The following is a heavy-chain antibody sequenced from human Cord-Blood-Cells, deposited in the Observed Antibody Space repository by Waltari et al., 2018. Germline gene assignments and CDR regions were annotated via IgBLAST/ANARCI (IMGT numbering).Heavy chain of an antibody. Sequence: QVQLQQWGAGLLKPSATLSLTRAVYGGSFSGYYRSWIRQPPGKGLEWIGEINHSGSTNYNPSLKSRVTISVDTSKNQFSLKLSSVTAADTAVYYCASSIAARLFDYWGQGTLVTVSS. V-gene: IGHV4-34*01. CDR2: INHSGST. CDR1: GGSFSGYY. J-gene: IGHJ4*02. D-gene: IGHD6-6*01. CDR3: ASSIAARLFDY.